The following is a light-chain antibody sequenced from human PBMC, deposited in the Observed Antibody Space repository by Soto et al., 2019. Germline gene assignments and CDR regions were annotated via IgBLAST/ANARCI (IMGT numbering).Light chain of an antibody. J-gene: IGLJ2*01. Sequence: SYELTQPPSVSVSPGQTASITCSGDKLGDKYACWYQQKPGQSPVLVIYQDSKRPSGITERFSGSNSGNTATLTISGTQAMAEADYYCQAWDSSPVVLGGGTKVTVL. CDR3: QAWDSSPVV. CDR1: KLGDKY. CDR2: QDS. V-gene: IGLV3-1*01.